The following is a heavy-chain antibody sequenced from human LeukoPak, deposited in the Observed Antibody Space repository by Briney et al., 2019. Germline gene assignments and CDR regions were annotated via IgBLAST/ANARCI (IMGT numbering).Heavy chain of an antibody. J-gene: IGHJ4*02. Sequence: PSETLSLTCTVSGGSISGSISSYYYTWIRQPAGKGLEWIGHIYTSGSTNYNPSLKSRVTMSVDTSKNQFSLKLSSVTAADTAVYYCASVDYGDFHFDSWGQGTLVTVSS. D-gene: IGHD4-17*01. CDR2: IYTSGST. V-gene: IGHV4-4*07. CDR1: GGSISGSISSYY. CDR3: ASVDYGDFHFDS.